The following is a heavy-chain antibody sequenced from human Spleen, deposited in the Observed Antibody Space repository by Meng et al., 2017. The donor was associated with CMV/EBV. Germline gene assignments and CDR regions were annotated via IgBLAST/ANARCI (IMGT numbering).Heavy chain of an antibody. D-gene: IGHD3-3*01. CDR2: ISHDDNTK. J-gene: IGHJ4*02. Sequence: SGFTFSEYAKDWVRKGPGKGLEWVAVISHDDNTKYYADSVKGRFTVSKDNSKNTLYLQMSSLRTEDTAIYYCARAFPRSTAFGVVFDRWGQGTLVTVSS. CDR3: ARAFPRSTAFGVVFDR. CDR1: GFTFSEYA. V-gene: IGHV3-30-3*01.